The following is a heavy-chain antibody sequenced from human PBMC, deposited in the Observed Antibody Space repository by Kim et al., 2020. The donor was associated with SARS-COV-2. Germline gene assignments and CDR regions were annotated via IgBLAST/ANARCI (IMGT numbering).Heavy chain of an antibody. CDR3: AKDIVTGTPLYYYYGMDV. J-gene: IGHJ6*02. Sequence: KGRFTISGDNAKNYLYLQMNSLRAEDTALYYCAKDIVTGTPLYYYYGMDVWGQGTTVTVSS. V-gene: IGHV3-9*01. D-gene: IGHD1-20*01.